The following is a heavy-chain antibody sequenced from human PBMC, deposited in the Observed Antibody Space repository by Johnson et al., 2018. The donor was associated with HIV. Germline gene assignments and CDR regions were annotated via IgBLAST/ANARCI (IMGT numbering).Heavy chain of an antibody. V-gene: IGHV3-30*04. CDR3: AREKTTPDAFDI. CDR2: ISYDGSNK. J-gene: IGHJ3*02. Sequence: QVQLVESGGGVVQPGRSLRLSCAASGFTFSSYAMHWVRQAPGKGLEWVAVISYDGSNKYYAESVKGRFTISRDISKNTLYLQMNSLRAEDTAVYYCAREKTTPDAFDIWGQGTMVTVSS. CDR1: GFTFSSYA. D-gene: IGHD4-11*01.